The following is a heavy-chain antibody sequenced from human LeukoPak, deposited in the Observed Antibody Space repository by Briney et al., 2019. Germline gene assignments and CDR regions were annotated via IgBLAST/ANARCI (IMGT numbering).Heavy chain of an antibody. Sequence: SETLSLTCDVSGYSISSGHYWGWIRQSPGEGLECIASINKSGSTYFKSSLKSRVTLSLDTPKNQFSLTLNSVTAADTAIYYCARHVYGRHQLQSYHFDYWGQGILVTVSS. J-gene: IGHJ4*02. V-gene: IGHV4-38-2*01. CDR1: GYSISSGHY. D-gene: IGHD5-24*01. CDR3: ARHVYGRHQLQSYHFDY. CDR2: INKSGST.